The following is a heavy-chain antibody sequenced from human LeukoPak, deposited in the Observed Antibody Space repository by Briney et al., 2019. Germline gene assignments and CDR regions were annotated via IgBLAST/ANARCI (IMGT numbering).Heavy chain of an antibody. CDR3: ARNPHLDTFPY. CDR2: VYTSGST. J-gene: IGHJ4*02. CDR1: GGSISSYY. Sequence: PSETLSLTCTVSGGSISSYYWSWIRQPAGKGLEWIGRVYTSGSTNYNPPLKSRVTMSVDTSKKQFSLKLSSVPAADTAVYYCARNPHLDTFPYGAPGPLFTVSS. V-gene: IGHV4-4*07.